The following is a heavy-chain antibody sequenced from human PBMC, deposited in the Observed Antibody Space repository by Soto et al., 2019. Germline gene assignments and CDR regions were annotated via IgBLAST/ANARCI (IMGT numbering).Heavy chain of an antibody. J-gene: IGHJ3*02. CDR2: IYSGGSS. V-gene: IGHV3-53*01. CDR1: GFTVSSNY. Sequence: EVQLVESGGGLIQPGGSLRLSCAASGFTVSSNYMSWVRQTPGKGLEWVSIIYSGGSSYYADSVKGRFTISRDNSKNTRYRQMNSLRAEDTAVYYCASCSMITFGGVIVDDAFDMWGQGTMVSVSS. D-gene: IGHD3-16*02. CDR3: ASCSMITFGGVIVDDAFDM.